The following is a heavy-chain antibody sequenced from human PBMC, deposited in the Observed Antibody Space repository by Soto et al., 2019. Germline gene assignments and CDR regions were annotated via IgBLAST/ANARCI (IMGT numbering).Heavy chain of an antibody. CDR2: IIPIFGTA. CDR3: ARGTCIAAAGTGNWLYT. J-gene: IGHJ5*02. V-gene: IGHV1-69*13. D-gene: IGHD6-13*01. Sequence: SVQVSCTASGGTFGSNAISWGRQAPGQGHEWMGGIIPIFGTANYAQKFQGRVTITADESTSTAYMELSSLRSEDTAVYYCARGTCIAAAGTGNWLYTSGQGPLVTVSS. CDR1: GGTFGSNA.